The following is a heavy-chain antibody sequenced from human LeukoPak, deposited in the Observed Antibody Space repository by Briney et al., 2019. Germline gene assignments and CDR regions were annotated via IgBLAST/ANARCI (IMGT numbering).Heavy chain of an antibody. CDR2: ISSSSSYI. J-gene: IGHJ2*01. D-gene: IGHD4-11*01. CDR1: GFTSSSYS. Sequence: GGSLRLSCAASGFTSSSYSMNWVRQAPGKGLEWVSSISSSSSYIYYADSVKGRFTISRDNAKNSLYLQMNSLRAEDTAVYYCARASTSFLAYWYFDLWGRGTLVTVSS. V-gene: IGHV3-21*01. CDR3: ARASTSFLAYWYFDL.